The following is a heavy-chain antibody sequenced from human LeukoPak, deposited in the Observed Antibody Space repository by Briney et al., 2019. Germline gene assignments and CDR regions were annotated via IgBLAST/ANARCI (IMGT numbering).Heavy chain of an antibody. D-gene: IGHD1-1*01. J-gene: IGHJ5*02. CDR2: ISYSGST. V-gene: IGHV4-59*01. Sequence: SEALSLTCTVPGGSISSYYWSWIRQPPGKGLEWIGYISYSGSTNFNPSLKSRVTISVDTSKNQFSLKLSSVTAADTAVYYCAREGTAGTNLNWFDPWGQGTLVTVSS. CDR3: AREGTAGTNLNWFDP. CDR1: GGSISSYY.